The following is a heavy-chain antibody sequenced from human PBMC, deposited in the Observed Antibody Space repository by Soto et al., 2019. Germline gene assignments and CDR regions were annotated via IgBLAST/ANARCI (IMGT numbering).Heavy chain of an antibody. J-gene: IGHJ6*02. CDR3: AREWANNTVIGGVTYRYYHGMDV. D-gene: IGHD3-16*01. CDR2: INPSRGTT. Sequence: QVQLVQSGAEVKKPGASVKVSCKASGYSFTTYYIQWVRHAPGHGPEWLGIINPSRGTTRYAQNCQGRVTLCRETCTSTVYMELTGLRSEDSAGYYWAREWANNTVIGGVTYRYYHGMDVWGQGTTVTVSS. CDR1: GYSFTTYY. V-gene: IGHV1-46*01.